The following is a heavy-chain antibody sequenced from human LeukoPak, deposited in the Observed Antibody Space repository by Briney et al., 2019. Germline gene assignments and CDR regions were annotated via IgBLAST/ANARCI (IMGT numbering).Heavy chain of an antibody. CDR2: IWYDGSNK. J-gene: IGHJ6*02. Sequence: GGSLRLSCVASGFTFSSYGMHWVRQAPGKGLEWVAVIWYDGSNKYYADSVKGRFTISRDNSKNTLYLQMNSLRAEDTAVYYCARDYYDSSGIPYYYYGMDVWGQGTTVTVSS. CDR1: GFTFSSYG. CDR3: ARDYYDSSGIPYYYYGMDV. D-gene: IGHD3-22*01. V-gene: IGHV3-33*01.